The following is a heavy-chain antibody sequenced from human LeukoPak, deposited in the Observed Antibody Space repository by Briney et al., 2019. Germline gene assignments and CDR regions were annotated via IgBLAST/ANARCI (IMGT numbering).Heavy chain of an antibody. CDR3: ARAYHSSGRYPIDY. D-gene: IGHD6-19*01. V-gene: IGHV3-48*03. CDR1: GFTFSSYE. CDR2: ISSSGSTI. Sequence: GGSLRLSCAASGFTFSSYEMNWVRQAPGKGLEWVSYISSSGSTIYYADSVKGRFTISRDNAKNSLYLQMNSLRAEDTAVYYSARAYHSSGRYPIDYWGQGTLVTVSS. J-gene: IGHJ4*03.